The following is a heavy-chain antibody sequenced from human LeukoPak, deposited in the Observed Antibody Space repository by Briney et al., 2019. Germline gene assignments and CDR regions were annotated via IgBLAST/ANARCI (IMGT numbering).Heavy chain of an antibody. Sequence: ASVKVSCKASGYTFTSYYMHWVRQAPGQGLEWVGIINPSGGSTSYAQKFQGRVTMTRDTSTSTVYMELSSLRSEDTAVYYCARGPVYDSSGYYYDSWFDPWGQGTLVTVSS. CDR3: ARGPVYDSSGYYYDSWFDP. D-gene: IGHD3-22*01. CDR1: GYTFTSYY. J-gene: IGHJ5*02. V-gene: IGHV1-46*01. CDR2: INPSGGST.